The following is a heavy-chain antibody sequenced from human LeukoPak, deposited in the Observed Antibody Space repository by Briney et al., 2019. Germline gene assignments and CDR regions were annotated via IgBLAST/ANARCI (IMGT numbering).Heavy chain of an antibody. Sequence: SETLSLTCTVSGGSISSYYWSWIRQPPGKGLEWIGYIYYSGSTNYNPSLKSRVTISVDTSKNQFSLKLSSVTAADTAVYYCARTYGDYELSTYYYGMDVWGQGTTATVSS. V-gene: IGHV4-59*08. CDR1: GGSISSYY. CDR3: ARTYGDYELSTYYYGMDV. J-gene: IGHJ6*02. D-gene: IGHD4-17*01. CDR2: IYYSGST.